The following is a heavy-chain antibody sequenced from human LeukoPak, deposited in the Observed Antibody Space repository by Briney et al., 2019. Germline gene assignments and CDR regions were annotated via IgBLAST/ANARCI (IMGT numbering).Heavy chain of an antibody. V-gene: IGHV3-48*01. CDR3: ARDATAAPYGMDV. D-gene: IGHD6-13*01. Sequence: GGSLRLSCAASGFTFSSYSMNWVRQAPGKGLEWVSYISSSSSTIYYADSVKGRFTISRDNAKNSLYLQMNSLRAEDTAVYYCARDATAAPYGMDVWGQGTTVTVSS. CDR1: GFTFSSYS. J-gene: IGHJ6*02. CDR2: ISSSSSTI.